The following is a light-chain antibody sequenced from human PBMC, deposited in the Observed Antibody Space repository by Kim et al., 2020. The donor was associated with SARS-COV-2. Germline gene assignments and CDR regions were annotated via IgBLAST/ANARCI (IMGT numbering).Light chain of an antibody. J-gene: IGKJ1*01. Sequence: DIQMTQSPSYLSASVGDRVTITCRASQGISHDLAWYQQKPGKVPKLLIFAASALHSGVPSRFSGSGSGTDFTLTISSLQPEDVATYYCQKYNGAPWTFVQGTKVEIK. CDR1: QGISHD. V-gene: IGKV1-27*01. CDR2: AAS. CDR3: QKYNGAPWT.